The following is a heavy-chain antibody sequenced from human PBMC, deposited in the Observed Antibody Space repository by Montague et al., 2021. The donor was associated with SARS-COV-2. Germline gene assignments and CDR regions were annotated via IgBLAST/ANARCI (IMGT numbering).Heavy chain of an antibody. Sequence: SETLSLTCSVSGVSIISGDYFWTWIRQPPGKGLEWIGNIYSNGVTYYNPSLKSRPTLSVDTSKNQFSLKLSSVTAADTAVYYCARQDDILTGYYYYGMDVWGQGTTVTVSS. CDR3: ARQDDILTGYYYYGMDV. J-gene: IGHJ6*02. CDR1: GVSIISGDYF. D-gene: IGHD3-9*01. V-gene: IGHV4-39*01. CDR2: IYSNGVT.